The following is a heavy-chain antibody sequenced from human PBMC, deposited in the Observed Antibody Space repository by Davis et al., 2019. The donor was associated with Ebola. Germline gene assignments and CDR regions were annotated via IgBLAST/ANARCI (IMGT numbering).Heavy chain of an antibody. D-gene: IGHD6-19*01. CDR3: TKEIEVTGTAVFHY. CDR2: IGGNGNGT. V-gene: IGHV3-23*01. Sequence: PGGSLRLSCVASGFNFNGYSMSWVRQAPGKGLEWVSAIGGNGNGTYYADSVKGRFTISRDNSKNRLYLQMNSLRAEDTAVYYCTKEIEVTGTAVFHYWGQGTLVTVSS. J-gene: IGHJ4*02. CDR1: GFNFNGYS.